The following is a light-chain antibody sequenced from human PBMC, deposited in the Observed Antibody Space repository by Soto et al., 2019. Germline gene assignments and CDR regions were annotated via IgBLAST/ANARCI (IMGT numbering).Light chain of an antibody. CDR1: SSDVGTYNY. J-gene: IGLJ1*01. V-gene: IGLV2-11*01. CDR2: DVS. CDR3: CSYAGSYIFV. Sequence: QSVLIQPRSVSRSPGQSVTISCTGTSSDVGTYNYVSWYRQHPGKAPKLMISDVSKRPSGVPDRFSGSKSDNTASLTISGLQAEDEGDYYCCSYAGSYIFVFGTGTKVTVL.